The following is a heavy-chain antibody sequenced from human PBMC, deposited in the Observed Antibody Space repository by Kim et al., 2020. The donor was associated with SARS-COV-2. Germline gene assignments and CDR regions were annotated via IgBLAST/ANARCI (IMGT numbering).Heavy chain of an antibody. CDR3: ARDKEQWLVPFDY. Sequence: YEQKLQGRVTMTTDTSTSTAYMELRSLRSDDTAVYYCARDKEQWLVPFDYWGQGTLVTVSS. V-gene: IGHV1-18*01. J-gene: IGHJ4*02. D-gene: IGHD6-19*01.